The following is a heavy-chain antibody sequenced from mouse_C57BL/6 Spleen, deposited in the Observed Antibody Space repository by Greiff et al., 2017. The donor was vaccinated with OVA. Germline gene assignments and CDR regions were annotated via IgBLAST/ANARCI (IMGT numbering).Heavy chain of an antibody. CDR3: ARGQIYYDYDGFAY. CDR1: GYSITSGYY. V-gene: IGHV3-6*01. Sequence: DVQLVESGPGLVKPSQSLSLTCSVTGYSITSGYYWNWIRQFPGNKLEWMGYISYDGSNNYNPSPKNRISLTRDTSKNQFFLKLNSVTTEDTATYYGARGQIYYDYDGFAYWGQGTLVTVSA. D-gene: IGHD2-4*01. CDR2: ISYDGSN. J-gene: IGHJ3*01.